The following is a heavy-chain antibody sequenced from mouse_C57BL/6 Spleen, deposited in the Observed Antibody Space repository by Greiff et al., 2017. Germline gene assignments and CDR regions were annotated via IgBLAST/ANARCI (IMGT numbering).Heavy chain of an antibody. D-gene: IGHD2-3*01. CDR2: ISSGGDYI. Sequence: EVQVVESGEGLVKPGGSLKLSCAASGFTFSSYAMSWVRQTPEKRLEWVAYISSGGDYIYYEDTVKGRFTISRDNARNTLDLQMSSLKSEDTAMYYCTRDPAYDYWYFDVWGTGTTVTVSS. CDR1: GFTFSSYA. CDR3: TRDPAYDYWYFDV. J-gene: IGHJ1*03. V-gene: IGHV5-9-1*02.